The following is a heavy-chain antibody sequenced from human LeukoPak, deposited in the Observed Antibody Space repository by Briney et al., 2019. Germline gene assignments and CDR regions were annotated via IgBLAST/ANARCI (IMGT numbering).Heavy chain of an antibody. Sequence: ASVKVSCKASGYTFTGYYMHWVRQAPGQGLEWMGWINPNSGGTNYAQKFQGRVTMTRDTSISTAYMELSRLRSDDTAVYYCARATSMAARMVYAYWGQGTLVTVSS. J-gene: IGHJ4*02. CDR2: INPNSGGT. CDR1: GYTFTGYY. D-gene: IGHD6-6*01. CDR3: ARATSMAARMVYAY. V-gene: IGHV1-2*02.